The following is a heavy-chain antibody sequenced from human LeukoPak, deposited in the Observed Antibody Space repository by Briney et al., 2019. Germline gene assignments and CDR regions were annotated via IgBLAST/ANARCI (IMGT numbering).Heavy chain of an antibody. CDR1: GYSIRSGYQ. D-gene: IGHD4-11*01. V-gene: IGHV4-38-2*01. J-gene: IGHJ4*02. Sequence: SETLSLACSVSGYSIRSGYQWGWIRQAPGKGLEWIGSINYSGRTYDNPSLKSRVTMSIDTSKNQIFLKLRSTTAADTAHYYCARAEINDYNRYWGQGILVIAS. CDR3: ARAEINDYNRY. CDR2: INYSGRT.